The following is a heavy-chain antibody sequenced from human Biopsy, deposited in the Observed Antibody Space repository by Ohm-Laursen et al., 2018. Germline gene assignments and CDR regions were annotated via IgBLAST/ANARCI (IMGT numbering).Heavy chain of an antibody. D-gene: IGHD6-19*01. CDR2: IYYTGSA. CDR1: RDSISNYY. CDR3: ASHDSSGWWFFDN. Sequence: SETLSLTCSVSRDSISNYYWTWIRQSPGKGLEWIGYIYYTGSANYNPSLRSRVTLSLDTSKNQFSLRLTSVTAADTAVYYCASHDSSGWWFFDNWGQGTLVTVS. V-gene: IGHV4-59*01. J-gene: IGHJ4*02.